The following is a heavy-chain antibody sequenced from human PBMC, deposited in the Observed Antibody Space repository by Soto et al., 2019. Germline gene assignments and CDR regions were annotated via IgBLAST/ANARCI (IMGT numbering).Heavy chain of an antibody. CDR1: GYFFTSYY. V-gene: IGHV1-2*02. CDR3: AREVTYGGGSFSLGL. CDR2: INPNNGGT. Sequence: ASVKVSCKTSGYFFTSYYIHWVRQAPGQGLEWMGWINPNNGGTNSAQKFQGRVAMTSDTSINTAYMEITSLRSDDTALYYCAREVTYGGGSFSLGLWGQGTLVTVSS. J-gene: IGHJ4*02. D-gene: IGHD3-10*01.